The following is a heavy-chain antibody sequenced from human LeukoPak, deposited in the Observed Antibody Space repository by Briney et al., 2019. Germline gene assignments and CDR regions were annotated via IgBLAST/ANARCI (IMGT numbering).Heavy chain of an antibody. CDR2: IKEDGTEE. J-gene: IGHJ4*02. V-gene: IGHV3-7*05. CDR3: ARWSDGWEFDY. Sequence: GGSLRLSCAASGFTFTRSWMTWVRQAPGKGLEWVAHIKEDGTEEYYIDSVKGRFSISRDNAKNTLYLQMSSVRAEDTAVYYCARWSDGWEFDYWGQGALVSVSS. CDR1: GFTFTRSW. D-gene: IGHD5-24*01.